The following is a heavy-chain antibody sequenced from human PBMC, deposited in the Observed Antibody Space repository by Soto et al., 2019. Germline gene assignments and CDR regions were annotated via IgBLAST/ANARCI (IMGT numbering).Heavy chain of an antibody. CDR3: ARGEVDIVGATAPHFDY. CDR1: GFTFSSCS. V-gene: IGHV3-21*01. J-gene: IGHJ4*02. CDR2: ISSSSSYI. D-gene: IGHD1-26*01. Sequence: GGSLRLSCAASGFTFSSCSINWLRQAPGKGLEWVSSISSSSSYIYYADSVKGRFTISRDNAKNSLYLQMNSLRAEDTAVYYCARGEVDIVGATAPHFDYWGQGTLVTVSS.